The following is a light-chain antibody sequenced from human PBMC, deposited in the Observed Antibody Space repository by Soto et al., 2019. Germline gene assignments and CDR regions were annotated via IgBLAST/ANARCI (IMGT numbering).Light chain of an antibody. Sequence: DIVMTQSPLSLPVTPGEPASISCRSSQSLLHSNGYNYLDWYLQKPGQSPQLLIELGSNRASVVPDRSSGSASGTEFTLKISGVEAEYVGVYYCMQALQSPLTFGGGTKVEIK. CDR3: MQALQSPLT. J-gene: IGKJ4*01. V-gene: IGKV2-28*01. CDR2: LGS. CDR1: QSLLHSNGYNY.